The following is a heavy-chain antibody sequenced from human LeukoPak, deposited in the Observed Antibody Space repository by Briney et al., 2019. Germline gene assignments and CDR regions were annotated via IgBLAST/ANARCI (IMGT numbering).Heavy chain of an antibody. CDR2: MNPNSGNT. J-gene: IGHJ3*02. D-gene: IGHD5-12*01. Sequence: ASVKVSCKASGYTFTSYDINWVRQATGQGLEWMGWMNPNSGNTGYAQKFQGRVTITRNTSISTAYMELSSLRSEDTAVYYCARLLRGGYVTAFDIWGQGTMVTVSS. V-gene: IGHV1-8*03. CDR3: ARLLRGGYVTAFDI. CDR1: GYTFTSYD.